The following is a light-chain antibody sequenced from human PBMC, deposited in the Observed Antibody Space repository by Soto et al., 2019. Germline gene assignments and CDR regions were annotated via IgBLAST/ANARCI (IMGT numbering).Light chain of an antibody. V-gene: IGKV3-20*01. J-gene: IGKJ1*01. CDR3: QEYGSSRT. Sequence: EIVLTQSPGTLSVSPGERATLSCRASQSVSGSYLAWYQQKPAQAPRLLIYGASSRATGIPDRFSGSGSGTDFTLTISRLEPEDFAVYYCQEYGSSRTFGQGTKV. CDR2: GAS. CDR1: QSVSGSY.